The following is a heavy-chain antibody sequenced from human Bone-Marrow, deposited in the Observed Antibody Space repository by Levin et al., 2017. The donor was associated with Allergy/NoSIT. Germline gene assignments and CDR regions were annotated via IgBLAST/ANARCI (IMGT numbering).Heavy chain of an antibody. CDR2: INADGSSK. Sequence: GGSLRLSCVASRFPFVTSWMHWVRHVPGKGLVWVSRINADGSSKIYADSVKGRFTISRDNDKNTLYLEMSSLRADDTSVYYCARDVYGDYYFDLWGQGTLVTVSS. CDR3: ARDVYGDYYFDL. CDR1: RFPFVTSW. V-gene: IGHV3-74*01. J-gene: IGHJ4*02. D-gene: IGHD2-21*02.